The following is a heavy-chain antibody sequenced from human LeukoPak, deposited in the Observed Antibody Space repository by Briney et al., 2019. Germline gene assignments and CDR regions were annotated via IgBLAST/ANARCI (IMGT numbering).Heavy chain of an antibody. CDR2: ISSTGGTT. V-gene: IGHV3-23*01. CDR3: AKDLRIVGATTFDY. D-gene: IGHD1-26*01. J-gene: IGHJ4*02. CDR1: GITFSSYG. Sequence: GGSLRLSCAASGITFSSYGMSWVRQAPGKGLEWVSSISSTGGTTYYADSVKGRFTISRDNSKNTLYLQMNSLRAEDTAVYYCAKDLRIVGATTFDYWGQGTLVTVSS.